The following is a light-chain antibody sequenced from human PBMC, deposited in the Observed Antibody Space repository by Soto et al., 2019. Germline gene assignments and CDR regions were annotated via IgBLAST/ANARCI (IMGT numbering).Light chain of an antibody. Sequence: AIQITQCPSSLCPSXGGGVIITXXASQAIRNDLGWYQQKPGKAPKLLIYGASNLQSGVPPRFSGSGSGTDFTLAISSLQPEDSATYYCLQDINYPWTFGQGTKVDIK. CDR2: GAS. CDR3: LQDINYPWT. CDR1: QAIRND. V-gene: IGKV1-6*01. J-gene: IGKJ1*01.